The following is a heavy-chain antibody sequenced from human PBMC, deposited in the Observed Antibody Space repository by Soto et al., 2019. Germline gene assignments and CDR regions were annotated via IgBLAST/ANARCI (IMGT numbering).Heavy chain of an antibody. D-gene: IGHD3-22*01. V-gene: IGHV3-11*06. J-gene: IGHJ6*02. CDR1: GFTFSDYY. CDR3: ARDQGTMIVFRKNQKGHGYYYYYGMDV. CDR2: ISSSSSYT. Sequence: GGSLRLSCAASGFTFSDYYMSWIRQAPGKGLEWVSYISSSSSYTNYADSVKGRFTISRDNAKNSLYLQMNSLRAEDTAVYYCARDQGTMIVFRKNQKGHGYYYYYGMDVWGQGTTVTVSS.